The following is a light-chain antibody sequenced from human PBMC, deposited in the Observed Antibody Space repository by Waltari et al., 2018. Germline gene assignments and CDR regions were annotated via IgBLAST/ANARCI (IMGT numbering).Light chain of an antibody. CDR3: QHYNTSSS. CDR1: KSISNW. V-gene: IGKV1-5*03. Sequence: DIQMTQSPSSRSASVGDRVTITCRASKSISNWLAWYQQKPGKAPILLIYKASILKSGVPSRFSGSGSGTQFTRPISSLQPRDFATYYCQHYNTSSSFGQGTKLEIK. J-gene: IGKJ2*01. CDR2: KAS.